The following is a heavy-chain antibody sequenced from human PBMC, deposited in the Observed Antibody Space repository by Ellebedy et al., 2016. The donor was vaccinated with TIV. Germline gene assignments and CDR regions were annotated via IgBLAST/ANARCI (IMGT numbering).Heavy chain of an antibody. CDR1: GYNLREIS. D-gene: IGHD3-22*01. V-gene: IGHV1-24*01. CDR2: FDPAAGET. J-gene: IGHJ3*01. CDR3: ATNEAPYYFDGSEHLNAFDV. Sequence: ASVKVSCXVSGYNLREISMHWVRQTPAKGLEWMGGFDPAAGETLYAQKFQGRVTMTDDTSTDTAYMELSSLRSEDTAIYFCATNEAPYYFDGSEHLNAFDVWGQGTMVTVSS.